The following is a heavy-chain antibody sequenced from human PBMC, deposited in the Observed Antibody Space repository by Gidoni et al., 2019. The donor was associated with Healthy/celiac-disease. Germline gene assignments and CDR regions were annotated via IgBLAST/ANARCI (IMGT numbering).Heavy chain of an antibody. CDR3: ARDGDSSSSLDY. Sequence: QVQLVESGGGVVQPGRSLRLSCAASGFTFSSYGMHWVRQAPGKGLEWVAVILYDGSNKYYADSVKGRFTISRDNSKNTLYLQMNSLRAEDTAVYYCARDGDSSSSLDYWGQGTLVTVSS. CDR2: ILYDGSNK. J-gene: IGHJ4*02. V-gene: IGHV3-33*01. CDR1: GFTFSSYG. D-gene: IGHD6-6*01.